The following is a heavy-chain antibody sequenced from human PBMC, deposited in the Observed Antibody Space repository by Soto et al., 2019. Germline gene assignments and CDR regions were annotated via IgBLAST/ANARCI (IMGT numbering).Heavy chain of an antibody. Sequence: GGSLRLSCAASGFTFSSYGMHWVRQAPGKGLEWVAVIWYDGSNKYYADSVKGRFTISRDNSKNTLYLQMNSLRAEDTAVYYCARGRYYYGMDVWGQGTTVTVSS. CDR3: ARGRYYYGMDV. J-gene: IGHJ6*02. CDR1: GFTFSSYG. CDR2: IWYDGSNK. V-gene: IGHV3-33*01.